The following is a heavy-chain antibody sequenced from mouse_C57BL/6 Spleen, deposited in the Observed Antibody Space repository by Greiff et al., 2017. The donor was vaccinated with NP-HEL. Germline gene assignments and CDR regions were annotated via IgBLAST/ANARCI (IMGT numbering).Heavy chain of an antibody. CDR2: ISSGSSTI. CDR3: ARDTTVVAPAY. J-gene: IGHJ3*01. V-gene: IGHV5-17*01. CDR1: GFTFSDYG. Sequence: VQLKESGGGLVKPGGSLKLSCAASGFTFSDYGMHWVRQAPEKGLEWVAYISSGSSTIYYADTVKGRFTISRDNAKNTLFVQMTSLRSEDTAMYYCARDTTVVAPAYWGQGTLVTVSA. D-gene: IGHD1-1*01.